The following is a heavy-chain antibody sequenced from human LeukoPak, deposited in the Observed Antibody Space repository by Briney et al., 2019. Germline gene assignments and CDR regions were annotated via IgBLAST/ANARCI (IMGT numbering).Heavy chain of an antibody. J-gene: IGHJ1*01. CDR2: INNEGTTI. CDR1: GLTFSNSW. D-gene: IGHD3-10*01. Sequence: GGSLRLSCEVSGLTFSNSWMHWVRQAPGKGLVWVSRINNEGTTISYADSVKGRFTISRDNAKNTLYLQMNSLRAEDTAVYYCARVSGLGMNEYYQHWGQGTLATVAS. CDR3: ARVSGLGMNEYYQH. V-gene: IGHV3-74*01.